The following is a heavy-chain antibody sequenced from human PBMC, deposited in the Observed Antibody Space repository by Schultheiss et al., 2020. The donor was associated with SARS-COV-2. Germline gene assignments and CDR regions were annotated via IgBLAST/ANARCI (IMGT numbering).Heavy chain of an antibody. J-gene: IGHJ6*02. CDR3: ARDLSYDILTGYSYYYYGMDV. CDR2: INHSGST. V-gene: IGHV4-38-2*02. D-gene: IGHD3-9*01. CDR1: GYSISSGYY. Sequence: SETLSLTCTVSGYSISSGYYWGWIRQPPGKGLEWIGEINHSGSTNYNPSLKSRVTISVDTSKNQFSLKLSSVTAADTAVYYCARDLSYDILTGYSYYYYGMDVWGQGTTVTVSS.